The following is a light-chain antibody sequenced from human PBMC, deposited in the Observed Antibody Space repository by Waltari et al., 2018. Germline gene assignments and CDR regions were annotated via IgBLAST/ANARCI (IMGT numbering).Light chain of an antibody. CDR2: WAS. CDR3: QQYYRTPLT. CDR1: QSVLYSSNNKNY. V-gene: IGKV4-1*01. Sequence: DIVMTQSPDSLAVSLGERATINCKSSQSVLYSSNNKNYLAWYQQKPGQPPILLIYWASTRESGVPDRFSGSGSGTDFTLTISSLQAEDVAVYYCQQYYRTPLTFGGGTKVEIK. J-gene: IGKJ4*01.